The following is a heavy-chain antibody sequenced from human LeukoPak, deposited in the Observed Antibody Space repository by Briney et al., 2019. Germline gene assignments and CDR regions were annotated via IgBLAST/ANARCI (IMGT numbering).Heavy chain of an antibody. D-gene: IGHD3-3*01. CDR2: IYSGGST. V-gene: IGHV3-53*05. Sequence: GSLRLSFAASGFTVSSNYMSWFRQAPGKGLVGVSVIYSGGSTYYADSVKGRFTISRDNSKNTLYLQMNSMRAEDTAVYYCAKELYDFSYYYYGMDVWGQGTTATVSS. CDR1: GFTVSSNY. CDR3: AKELYDFSYYYYGMDV. J-gene: IGHJ6*02.